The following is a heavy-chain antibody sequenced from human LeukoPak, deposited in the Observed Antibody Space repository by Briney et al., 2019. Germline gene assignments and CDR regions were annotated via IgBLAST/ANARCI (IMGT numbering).Heavy chain of an antibody. CDR3: AKDRHRGYYYYMDV. D-gene: IGHD5/OR15-5a*01. CDR1: GLTFSSYW. Sequence: GGSLRLSCAASGLTFSSYWMHWVRQAPGKGLVWVSRIKSDGSTNYADSVKGRFTISRDNAKNTLSLQMNSLRTEDTALYYCAKDRHRGYYYYMDVWGKGTTVTVSS. V-gene: IGHV3-74*01. CDR2: IKSDGST. J-gene: IGHJ6*03.